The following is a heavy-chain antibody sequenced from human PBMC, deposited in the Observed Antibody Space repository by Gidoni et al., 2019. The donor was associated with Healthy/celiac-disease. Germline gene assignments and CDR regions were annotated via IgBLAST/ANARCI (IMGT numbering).Heavy chain of an antibody. J-gene: IGHJ4*02. Sequence: EVQLVESGGGLVQPGGSLRLSCAASGFTFSSYSMNWVRQAPGKGLEWVSDISSSSSTIYYADSVKGRFTISRDNAKNSLYLQMNSLRAEDTAVYYCARNYDFWSGLYYFDYWGQGTLVTVSS. V-gene: IGHV3-48*01. CDR1: GFTFSSYS. CDR3: ARNYDFWSGLYYFDY. CDR2: ISSSSSTI. D-gene: IGHD3-3*01.